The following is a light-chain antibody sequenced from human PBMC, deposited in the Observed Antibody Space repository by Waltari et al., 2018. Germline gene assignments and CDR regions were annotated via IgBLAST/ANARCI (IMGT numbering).Light chain of an antibody. V-gene: IGKV3-15*01. CDR2: GAS. CDR3: EQYNFWPPLT. J-gene: IGKJ4*01. Sequence: EIVLTQSPATLSVSPGERVTLSCRASQSVADNLAWYQHKPGLAPRLLIYGASTRNTNIPSRFSGSGSRTEFTLTLSSIQSEDFAVYYCEQYNFWPPLTFGGGTKVEIK. CDR1: QSVADN.